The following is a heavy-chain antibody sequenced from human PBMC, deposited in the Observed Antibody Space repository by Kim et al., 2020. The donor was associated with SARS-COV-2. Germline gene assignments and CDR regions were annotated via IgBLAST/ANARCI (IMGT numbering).Heavy chain of an antibody. CDR1: GFTLGTYD. CDR3: VRGPSCTVINCTVDRAFD. Sequence: GGSLRLSCAASGFTLGTYDMHWVRQSTGKGLEWVSTIGTAANTFYSAAVTSRFIISSEDANNSLYLQMNKLPVGDTAVYFCVRGPSCTVINCTVDRAFD. CDR2: IGTAANT. V-gene: IGHV3-13*01. D-gene: IGHD2-8*02. J-gene: IGHJ3*01.